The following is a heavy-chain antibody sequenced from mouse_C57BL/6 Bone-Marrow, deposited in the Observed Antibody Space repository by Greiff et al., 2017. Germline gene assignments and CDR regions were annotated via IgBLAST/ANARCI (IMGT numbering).Heavy chain of an antibody. CDR2: IYPGSGST. J-gene: IGHJ2*01. Sequence: QVQLQQPGAELVKPGASVKMSCKASGYTFTSYWITWVKQRPGQGLEWIGEIYPGSGSTKYNEKFKSKATLTVDTSSSTAYMQLSSLTSEDSAVYYCARRGYYGSSRFDYWGQGTTLTVSS. D-gene: IGHD1-1*01. CDR1: GYTFTSYW. CDR3: ARRGYYGSSRFDY. V-gene: IGHV1-55*01.